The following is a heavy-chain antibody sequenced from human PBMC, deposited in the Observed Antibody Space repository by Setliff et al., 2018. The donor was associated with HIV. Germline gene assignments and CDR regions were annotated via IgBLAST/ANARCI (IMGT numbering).Heavy chain of an antibody. V-gene: IGHV4-4*07. J-gene: IGHJ3*02. CDR2: IETSGGNI. CDR3: ARDGVWSSGLDAFDI. CDR1: GASISGYY. Sequence: PSETLPLTCTVSGASISGYYWSWIRQAAGKGLEWIGRIETSGGNIDSNPSFKSRVTMSGDTPKNQFSLKLSSVTAADTAVYYCARDGVWSSGLDAFDIWGQGTMVTVS. D-gene: IGHD3-22*01.